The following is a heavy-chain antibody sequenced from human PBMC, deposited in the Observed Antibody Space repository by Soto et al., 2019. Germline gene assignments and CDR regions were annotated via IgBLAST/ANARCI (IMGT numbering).Heavy chain of an antibody. CDR3: ARDGKPALGTYLAF. D-gene: IGHD5-18*01. Sequence: SGKLSYKASGVTFSSYAISWLRQAPGQVLEWMGGIIPIFGTANYAQKFQGRVTITADESTSTAYMELSGLRSEETAFFFRARDGKPALGTYLAFRGNGTPDPVS. J-gene: IGHJ4*01. CDR1: GVTFSSYA. V-gene: IGHV1-69*13. CDR2: IIPIFGTA.